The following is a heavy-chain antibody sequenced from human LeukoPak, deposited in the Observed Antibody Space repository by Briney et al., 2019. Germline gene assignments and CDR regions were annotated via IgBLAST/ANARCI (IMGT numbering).Heavy chain of an antibody. CDR3: ARVFGYYYYYLDV. Sequence: SETLSLTCEVYGGSLSCYRLTWIRQPPGKGLEWIGEVDHSGSTTYTSSLEGRVTITADNSKNQFSLSLTSVTAADTAVYYCARVFGYYYYYLDVWGKGTSVTVSS. CDR1: GGSLSCYR. V-gene: IGHV4-34*01. D-gene: IGHD3-10*01. CDR2: VDHSGST. J-gene: IGHJ6*03.